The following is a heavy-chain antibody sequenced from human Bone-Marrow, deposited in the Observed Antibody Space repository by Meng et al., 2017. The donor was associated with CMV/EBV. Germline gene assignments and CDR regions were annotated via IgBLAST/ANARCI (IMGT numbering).Heavy chain of an antibody. D-gene: IGHD4/OR15-4a*01. Sequence: GGSLRLSCAASGFSFSNYAMSWVRQAPGKGLEWVSGISGSSTSTHYAASVEGRLTISRDDLKNTLYLQINSLRVEDTAVYYCARSTSAKTDYWTWGQGTLVTVSS. J-gene: IGHJ1*01. CDR2: ISGSSTST. CDR1: GFSFSNYA. CDR3: ARSTSAKTDYWT. V-gene: IGHV3-23*01.